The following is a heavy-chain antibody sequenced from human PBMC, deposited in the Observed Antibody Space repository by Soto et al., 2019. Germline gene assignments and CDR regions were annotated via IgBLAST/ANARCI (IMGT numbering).Heavy chain of an antibody. D-gene: IGHD3-10*01. CDR1: GFTFSSYG. CDR2: ISYDGSNK. CDR3: AKDANHMVRGVYGWFDP. V-gene: IGHV3-30*18. Sequence: GGSLRLSCAASGFTFSSYGMHWVRQAPGKGLEWVAVISYDGSNKYYADSVKGRFTISRDNSKNTLYLQMNSLRAEDTAVYYCAKDANHMVRGVYGWFDPWGQGTLVTVSS. J-gene: IGHJ5*02.